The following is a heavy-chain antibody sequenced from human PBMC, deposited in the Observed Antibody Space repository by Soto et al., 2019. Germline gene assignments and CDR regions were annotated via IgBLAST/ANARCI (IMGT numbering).Heavy chain of an antibody. CDR1: GCSTSSSSYY. CDR3: ATHEKYYDILTGPVDY. D-gene: IGHD3-9*01. Sequence: TETLSLTCTVSGCSTSSSSYYLGWIRQPPGQGLEWIGSIYYSGSPYYNPALKSRVTISVDTSKNQFSLKLSSVTAADTAVYYCATHEKYYDILTGPVDYWGQGTLVTVSS. V-gene: IGHV4-39*01. CDR2: IYYSGSP. J-gene: IGHJ4*02.